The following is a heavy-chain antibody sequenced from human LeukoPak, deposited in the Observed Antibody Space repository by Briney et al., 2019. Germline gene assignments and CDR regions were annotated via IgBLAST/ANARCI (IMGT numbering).Heavy chain of an antibody. CDR3: ARYSGTYQYFYHYMDV. V-gene: IGHV3-30*03. D-gene: IGHD1-26*01. CDR2: ISYDGGNQ. Sequence: GGSLRLSCAASGFSVSDNGMHWVRQAPGKGLEGVAVISYDGGNQYFADSVKGRFTISRDNSKNTLYLQMNSLRPEGTAMYYCARYSGTYQYFYHYMDVWGKGTTVTVSS. J-gene: IGHJ6*03. CDR1: GFSVSDNG.